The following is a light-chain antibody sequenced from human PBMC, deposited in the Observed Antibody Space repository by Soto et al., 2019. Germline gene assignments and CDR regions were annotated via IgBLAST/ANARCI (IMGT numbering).Light chain of an antibody. CDR3: QQSYSTPLT. CDR1: HFISSY. Sequence: DIQMTQSPSSLSASVGDRVTITCRASHFISSYLNWYQQKPGKAHKXLIYAASSLQSGVPSRFSGSGSGTDCTITISSLQPEDGETYDGQQSYSTPLTFGPGTKVDIK. V-gene: IGKV1-39*01. J-gene: IGKJ3*01. CDR2: AAS.